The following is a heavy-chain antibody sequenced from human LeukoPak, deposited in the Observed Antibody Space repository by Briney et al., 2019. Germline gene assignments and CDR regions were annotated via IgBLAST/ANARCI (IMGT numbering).Heavy chain of an antibody. CDR3: ARDIAIGEYGIDY. CDR1: GFTFSSYS. D-gene: IGHD3-9*01. V-gene: IGHV3-21*01. CDR2: ISSSSSYI. J-gene: IGHJ4*02. Sequence: TGGSLRLSCAASGFTFSSYSMNRGRQAPGKGLEGGSSISSSSSYIYYADSGKGRFTISRDNAKNSLYLQMNSLRAEDTAVYYCARDIAIGEYGIDYWGQGTLVTVSS.